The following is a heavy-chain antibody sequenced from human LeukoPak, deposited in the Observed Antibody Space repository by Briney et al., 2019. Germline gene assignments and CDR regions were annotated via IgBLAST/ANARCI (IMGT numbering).Heavy chain of an antibody. CDR2: IYPGDSDT. D-gene: IGHD1-1*01. J-gene: IGHJ4*02. V-gene: IGHV5-51*01. CDR3: ARLQNYNGRIDY. Sequence: GESLKISCKGSGYSFTNYWIGWVRQMPGKGLERMGIIYPGDSDTRYNPSFQGQVTISADKSISTAYLQWSSLKVSDTAMYYCARLQNYNGRIDYWGQGTLVTVSS. CDR1: GYSFTNYW.